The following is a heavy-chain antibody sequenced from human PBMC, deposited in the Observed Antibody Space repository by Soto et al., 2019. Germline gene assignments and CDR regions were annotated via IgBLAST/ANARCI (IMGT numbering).Heavy chain of an antibody. Sequence: ASVKVSCKASGYTFTSYGITWVRQAPGQGLEWMGWISAHNGNTEYAQKLQGRVIVTRDTSASTAYMELSSLRSEDTAVYYCARNLMDYDILTGYYVFDYWG. V-gene: IGHV1-18*01. J-gene: IGHJ4*01. CDR3: ARNLMDYDILTGYYVFDY. CDR1: GYTFTSYG. CDR2: ISAHNGNT. D-gene: IGHD3-9*01.